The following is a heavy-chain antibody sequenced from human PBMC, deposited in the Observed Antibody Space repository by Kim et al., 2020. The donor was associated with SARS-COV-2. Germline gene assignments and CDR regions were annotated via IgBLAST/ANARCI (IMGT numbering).Heavy chain of an antibody. CDR3: ANRESDCWVYYDRKDGCGT. CDR1: GFTFSSYG. D-gene: IGHD3-22*01. CDR2: ISYDGSNK. J-gene: IGHJ5*02. V-gene: IGHV3-30*18. Sequence: GGSLRLSCAASGFTFSSYGMHWVRQAPGKGLEWVAVISYDGSNKYYADSVKGRFTISRDNSKNTLYLQMNSLRAEDTAVYYCANRESDCWVYYDRKDGCGTWGQEALVAVSS.